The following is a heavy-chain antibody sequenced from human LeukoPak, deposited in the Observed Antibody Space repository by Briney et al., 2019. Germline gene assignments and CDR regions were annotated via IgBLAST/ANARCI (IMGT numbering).Heavy chain of an antibody. CDR1: GYTFTGCY. Sequence: ASVKVSCKASGYTFTGCYMHWVRQAPGQGLEWMGRINPNSGGTNYAQKFQGRVTMTRDTSISTAYMELSRLRSDDTAVYYCARAPLYCSGGSCYDYWGQGTLVTVSS. CDR3: ARAPLYCSGGSCYDY. J-gene: IGHJ4*02. D-gene: IGHD2-15*01. CDR2: INPNSGGT. V-gene: IGHV1-2*06.